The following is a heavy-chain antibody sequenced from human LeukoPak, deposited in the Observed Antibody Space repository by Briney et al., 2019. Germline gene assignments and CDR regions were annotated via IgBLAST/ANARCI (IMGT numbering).Heavy chain of an antibody. Sequence: GRSLRLSCAASGFTFSISAMHWVRQAPGKGLEWVAFLSYDSRSEFYADSVKGRFSISRDNSKNTLFLQISSLRAEDTAMYFCARNPYTEFWFDPWGPGTLVTVSS. CDR1: GFTFSISA. D-gene: IGHD3-10*01. CDR3: ARNPYTEFWFDP. CDR2: LSYDSRSE. V-gene: IGHV3-30*04. J-gene: IGHJ5*02.